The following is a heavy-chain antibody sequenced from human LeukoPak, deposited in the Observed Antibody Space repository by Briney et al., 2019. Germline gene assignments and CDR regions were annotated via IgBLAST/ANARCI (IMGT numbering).Heavy chain of an antibody. CDR3: SKAGDTNYYRHGDY. J-gene: IGHJ4*02. V-gene: IGHV3-23*01. CDR1: GFTVSSNS. D-gene: IGHD4-11*01. CDR2: ISGNSGAT. Sequence: PGGSLRLSCTVSGFTVSSNSMSWVRQAPGRGLEWVSVISGNSGATYYADSVKGRFTISRDNAKNTVYLQMNNLRGEDTALYYCSKAGDTNYYRHGDYWGQGTLVTVSS.